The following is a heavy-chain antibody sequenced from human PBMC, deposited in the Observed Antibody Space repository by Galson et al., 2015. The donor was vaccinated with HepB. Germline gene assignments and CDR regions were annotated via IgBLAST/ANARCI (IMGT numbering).Heavy chain of an antibody. CDR1: GDSVSSDTAA. CDR3: ARVSKGFGYCTTTTCNAFNS. J-gene: IGHJ4*02. CDR2: TFYRSKWYN. Sequence: CAISGDSVSSDTAAWNWIRRSPSRGLEWLGRTFYRSKWYNEYAVSVKSRITISPDTPKNQLSLQLNSVTPEDTAVYYCARVSKGFGYCTTTTCNAFNSWGQGTLVTVSS. D-gene: IGHD2-8*01. V-gene: IGHV6-1*01.